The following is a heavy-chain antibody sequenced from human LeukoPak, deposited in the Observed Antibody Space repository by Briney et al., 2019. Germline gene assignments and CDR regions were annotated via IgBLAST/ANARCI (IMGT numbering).Heavy chain of an antibody. CDR2: IFYSGST. Sequence: PSETLSLTCNVSGGSISSSSDYWGWLRQPPGKGLEWVGNIFYSGSTYDNPSLRSRVTISVATSKNQFSLKLSSVTAADTAVYYCARQPRPYCGSGSCYLDYWGQGTLVTVSS. V-gene: IGHV4-39*01. CDR3: ARQPRPYCGSGSCYLDY. J-gene: IGHJ4*02. D-gene: IGHD2-15*01. CDR1: GGSISSSSDY.